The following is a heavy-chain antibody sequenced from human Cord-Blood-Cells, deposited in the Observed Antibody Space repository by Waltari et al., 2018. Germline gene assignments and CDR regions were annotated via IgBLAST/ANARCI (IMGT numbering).Heavy chain of an antibody. CDR1: GGSFSGYY. Sequence: AGLLKPSETLSLTCAVYGGSFSGYYWSWIRQPPGKGLEWIGEINHSGSTNYNPSLKSRVTISVDTSKNQFSLKLSSVTAADTAVYYCARLPIVVVPAAINAFDIWGQGTMVTVSS. CDR3: ARLPIVVVPAAINAFDI. D-gene: IGHD2-2*02. CDR2: INHSGST. V-gene: IGHV4-34*01. J-gene: IGHJ3*02.